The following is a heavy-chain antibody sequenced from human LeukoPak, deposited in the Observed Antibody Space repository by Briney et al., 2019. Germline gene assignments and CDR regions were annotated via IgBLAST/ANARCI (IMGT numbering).Heavy chain of an antibody. V-gene: IGHV4-4*08. Sequence: PSETLSLTCAVYGGSFSGYYWSWIRQPPGKGLEWIGRIYTSGSTNYNPSLKSRVTISVDTSKNQFSLKLSSVTAADTAVYYCARNSIAAAGYPDYWGQGTLVTVSS. CDR2: IYTSGST. D-gene: IGHD6-13*01. CDR1: GGSFSGYY. CDR3: ARNSIAAAGYPDY. J-gene: IGHJ4*02.